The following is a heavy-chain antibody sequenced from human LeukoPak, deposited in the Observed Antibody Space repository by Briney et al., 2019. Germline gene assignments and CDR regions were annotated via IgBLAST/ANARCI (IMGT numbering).Heavy chain of an antibody. CDR2: ISSSSSYI. CDR3: ATQIIWFGGA. V-gene: IGHV3-21*01. CDR1: GFTFSSYS. Sequence: GGSLRLSCAASGFTFSSYSMNWVRQAPGKGLEWVSSISSSSSYIYYADSVKGRFTISRDNAKNSLYLQMNSLRAEDTAVYYCATQIIWFGGAWGQGTLVTVFS. D-gene: IGHD3-10*01. J-gene: IGHJ4*02.